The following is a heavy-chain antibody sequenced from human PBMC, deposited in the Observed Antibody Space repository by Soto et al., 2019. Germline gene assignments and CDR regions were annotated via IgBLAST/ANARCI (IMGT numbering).Heavy chain of an antibody. CDR2: ISYDGSNK. V-gene: IGHV3-30-3*01. D-gene: IGHD3-10*01. J-gene: IGHJ4*02. Sequence: QVQLVESGGGVVQPGRSLRLSCAASGFTFSSYAMHWVRQAPGKGLEWVAVISYDGSNKYYADSVKGRFTISRDNSKNTLYLQMNSLRAEDTAVYYCPGVYGSGSYFDYWGQGTLVTVS. CDR3: PGVYGSGSYFDY. CDR1: GFTFSSYA.